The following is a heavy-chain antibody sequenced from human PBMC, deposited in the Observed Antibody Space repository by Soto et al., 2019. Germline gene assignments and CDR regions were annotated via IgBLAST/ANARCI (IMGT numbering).Heavy chain of an antibody. V-gene: IGHV2-5*02. CDR2: LYGDDDK. CDR3: AHRVRYNSPYNFDY. J-gene: IGHJ4*02. D-gene: IGHD1-20*01. CDR1: GFSLSTSGVA. Sequence: QITLKESGPTLVKPTQTLTLTCTFSGFSLSTSGVAVGWVRQPPGKALEWLALLYGDDDKRYSPSLKSRPTITKDTSKNQVVLTMTHMDPVDTATYYCAHRVRYNSPYNFDYWGQGTLVTVSS.